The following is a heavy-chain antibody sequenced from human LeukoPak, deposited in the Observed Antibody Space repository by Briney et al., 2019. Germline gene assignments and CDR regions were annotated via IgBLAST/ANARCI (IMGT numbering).Heavy chain of an antibody. V-gene: IGHV3-15*01. D-gene: IGHD3-10*01. CDR2: XXSXTXGGTT. CDR1: GFTFSNAW. J-gene: IGHJ4*02. CDR3: TKTYYYGSGSLDY. Sequence: GGSLRLSCAASGFTFSNAWMXXXXXAPXXXLXXXXXXXSXTXGGTTDYXXPXXXRXXIXRDDSKNTLYLQMNSLKTEDTAIYYCTKTYYYGSGSLDYWGQGTLVTVSS.